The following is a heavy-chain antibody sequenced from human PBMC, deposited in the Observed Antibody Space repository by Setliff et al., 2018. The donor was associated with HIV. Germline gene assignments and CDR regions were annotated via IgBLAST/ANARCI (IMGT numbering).Heavy chain of an antibody. Sequence: PGGSLRLSCEVSGFTFNAYIMNWVRRAPGKGLEWVSSISRTSSYIYYEDSVKGRFTISRDNAKNTLYLQMNSLRAKDTAVYYCTTGDTTPIYPNYMDVWGKGTTVTVSS. CDR1: GFTFNAYI. J-gene: IGHJ6*03. V-gene: IGHV3-21*01. CDR2: ISRTSSYI. D-gene: IGHD2-21*02. CDR3: TTGDTTPIYPNYMDV.